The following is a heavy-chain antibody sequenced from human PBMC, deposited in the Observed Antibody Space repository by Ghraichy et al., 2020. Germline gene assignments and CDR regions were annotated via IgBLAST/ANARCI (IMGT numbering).Heavy chain of an antibody. CDR2: TYYRSKWYN. CDR3: VRDSIDYGDNDATDGMDV. CDR1: GDSVSSNSAA. V-gene: IGHV6-1*01. J-gene: IGHJ6*02. Sequence: SQTLSLTCAISGDSVSSNSAAWNWIRQSPSRGLEWLGRTYYRSKWYNDYAVSVKSRITINPDTSKNQFSLQLNSVTPEDTAVYYCVRDSIDYGDNDATDGMDVWGQGTTVTVSS. D-gene: IGHD4-17*01.